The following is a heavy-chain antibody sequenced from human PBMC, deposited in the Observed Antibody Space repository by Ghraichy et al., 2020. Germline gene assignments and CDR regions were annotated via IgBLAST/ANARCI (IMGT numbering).Heavy chain of an antibody. CDR1: GVSMTSYY. CDR3: ASSGIRASAFDP. CDR2: IYYTGST. V-gene: IGHV4-59*01. J-gene: IGHJ5*02. Sequence: LSCSVFGVSMTSYYWNWIRQPPGKGLEWIGYIYYTGSTSYSSSLESRVTMSVDTSKNQFSLRLTSVTAADTAVYYCASSGIRASAFDPWGQGTLVTVSS. D-gene: IGHD1-14*01.